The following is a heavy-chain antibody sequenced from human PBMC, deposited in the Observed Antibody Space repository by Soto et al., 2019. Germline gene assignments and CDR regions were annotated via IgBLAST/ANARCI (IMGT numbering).Heavy chain of an antibody. CDR3: ATQYYRGGYYYYGMDV. CDR2: ISGSGGST. D-gene: IGHD3-10*01. J-gene: IGHJ6*02. V-gene: IGHV3-23*01. Sequence: GGSLRLSCAASGFTFSSYAMSWVRQAPGKGLEWVSAISGSGGSTYYADSVKGRFTISRDNSKNTLYLQMNSLRAEDTAVYYCATQYYRGGYYYYGMDVWGQGTTVTVSS. CDR1: GFTFSSYA.